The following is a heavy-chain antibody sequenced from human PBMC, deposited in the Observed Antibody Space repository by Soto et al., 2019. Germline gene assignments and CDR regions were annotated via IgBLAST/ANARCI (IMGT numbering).Heavy chain of an antibody. CDR1: GFIFSDSA. J-gene: IGHJ4*02. CDR2: IRSKPNSHAT. V-gene: IGHV3-73*02. D-gene: IGHD1-7*01. CDR3: TRDWHYAIDY. Sequence: EVQLVESGGGLVQPGGSLKLSCAASGFIFSDSAMNWVRQASGKGLEWVGHIRSKPNSHATAYAASVKGRFTISRDDSRNTVYLQMDSLKTEDTAVYYCTRDWHYAIDYGGQGTLVTVSS.